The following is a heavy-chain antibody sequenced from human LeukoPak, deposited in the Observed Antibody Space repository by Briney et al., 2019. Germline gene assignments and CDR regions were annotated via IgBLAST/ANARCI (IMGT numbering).Heavy chain of an antibody. J-gene: IGHJ6*03. V-gene: IGHV3-30*18. CDR3: AKAFFGRYYYYYMDV. Sequence: GGSLRLSCAASGFTFSSYGMHWVRQAPGKGLEWVAVISYDGSIKYYADSVKGRFTISRDNSKNTLYLQMNSLRAEDTAVYYCAKAFFGRYYYYYMDVWGKGTTVTVSS. CDR2: ISYDGSIK. CDR1: GFTFSSYG. D-gene: IGHD3-10*01.